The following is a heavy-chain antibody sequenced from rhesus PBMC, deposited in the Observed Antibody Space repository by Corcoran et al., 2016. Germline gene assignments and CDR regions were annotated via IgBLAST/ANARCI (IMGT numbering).Heavy chain of an antibody. CDR3: ARGIYYFDY. CDR2: ISASGGST. D-gene: IGHD3-3*01. Sequence: QVQLQESGPGLVKPSETLSLTCAVSGYSISSGYGWSWIRQPPGKGLEWIGYISASGGSTDHNPSLRIRVTISTDTSKNQFSLKLSSLTAADTAVYYCARGIYYFDYWGQGVLVTVSS. J-gene: IGHJ4*01. CDR1: GYSISSGYG. V-gene: IGHV4-127*01.